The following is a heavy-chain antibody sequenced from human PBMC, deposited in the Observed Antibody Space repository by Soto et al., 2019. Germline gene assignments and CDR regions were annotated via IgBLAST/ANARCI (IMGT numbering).Heavy chain of an antibody. D-gene: IGHD3-22*01. CDR1: GGSFSGYY. J-gene: IGHJ4*02. CDR3: ARSYDSSPVGFDY. Sequence: KASETLSLTCAVYGGSFSGYYWSWIRQPPGKGLEWIGEINHSGSTNYNPSLKSRVTISVDTSKNQFSLKLSSVTAADTAVYYCARSYDSSPVGFDYWGQGTLVTVSS. V-gene: IGHV4-34*01. CDR2: INHSGST.